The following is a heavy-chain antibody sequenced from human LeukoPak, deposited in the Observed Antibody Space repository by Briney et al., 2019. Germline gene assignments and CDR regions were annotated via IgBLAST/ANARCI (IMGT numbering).Heavy chain of an antibody. CDR1: SGPISSRNYF. Sequence: SETLSLTCTVSSGPISSRNYFWLWIPQPPGKGLVRIANIYYSGSAYYNPSLKSRVTISVDTSKNLFSLKLRSVTAADTAVYYCAAIGDIVLVPAIPDYWGQGTLVTVSS. J-gene: IGHJ4*02. CDR2: IYYSGSA. V-gene: IGHV4-39*07. CDR3: AAIGDIVLVPAIPDY. D-gene: IGHD2-2*01.